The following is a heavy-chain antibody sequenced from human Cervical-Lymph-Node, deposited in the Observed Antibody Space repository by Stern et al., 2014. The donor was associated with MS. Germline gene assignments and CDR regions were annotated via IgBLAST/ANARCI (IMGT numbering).Heavy chain of an antibody. D-gene: IGHD2-15*01. CDR1: GGSVGSGGYS. CDR2: IYFTGTT. V-gene: IGHV4-30-2*01. CDR3: ARGHCSGGTCYFDS. Sequence: QLQLQESDSRVVKPSQTLSLTCAVSGGSVGSGGYSWNWIRQPAGKGLEWIGNIYFTGTTYNNPSLQSRVTISVDRSKSQFYLTLSSLTAADTAVYYCARGHCSGGTCYFDSWGQGTLVTVSS. J-gene: IGHJ4*01.